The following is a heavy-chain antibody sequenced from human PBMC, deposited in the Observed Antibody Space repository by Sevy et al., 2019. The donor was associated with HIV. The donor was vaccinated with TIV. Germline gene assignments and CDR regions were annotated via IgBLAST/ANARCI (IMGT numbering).Heavy chain of an antibody. CDR1: GVSLSNGAYY. J-gene: IGHJ6*03. Sequence: SETLSLTCSVSGVSLSNGAYYWSWIRQHPEKGLEWIGYTYYNGNTYYNPSLKSRATISADTSKHQFSLGLSSVTAADTAVYYCSRASLSFFYLDVWGKGTTVTVSS. CDR3: SRASLSFFYLDV. V-gene: IGHV4-31*03. CDR2: TYYNGNT.